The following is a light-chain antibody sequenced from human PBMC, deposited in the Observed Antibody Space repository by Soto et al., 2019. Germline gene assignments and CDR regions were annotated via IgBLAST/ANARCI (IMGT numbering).Light chain of an antibody. J-gene: IGKJ5*01. Sequence: DIVLTQSPATLSLSPGERATLSCRASQSVSSYLAWYQQKPGQAPRLLIYDASNRATGIPARFSGSGSGTDFTLTISSLQPEDFATYYCQQLHSYPITFGQGTRLEIK. V-gene: IGKV3-11*01. CDR3: QQLHSYPIT. CDR2: DAS. CDR1: QSVSSY.